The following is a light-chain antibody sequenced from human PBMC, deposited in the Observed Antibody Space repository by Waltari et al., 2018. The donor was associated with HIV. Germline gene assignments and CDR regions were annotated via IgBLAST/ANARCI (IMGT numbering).Light chain of an antibody. CDR1: QIVSAR. V-gene: IGLV3-21*01. CDR2: HDR. J-gene: IGLJ3*02. CDR3: QLFQCCNNWV. Sequence: SYVLTQPPSVSVAPGQTARLTCEGTQIVSARVHWYQQRPGQAPVVVIYHDRDRPSGIPERFSGSNSGNTATLTITRVEAGDEADYYCQLFQCCNNWVFGGGTKLTVL.